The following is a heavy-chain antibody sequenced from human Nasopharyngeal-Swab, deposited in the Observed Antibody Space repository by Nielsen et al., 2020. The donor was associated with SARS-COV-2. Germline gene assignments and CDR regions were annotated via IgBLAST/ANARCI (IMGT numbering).Heavy chain of an antibody. CDR3: VKDSMVIAYKPDDYGMDV. V-gene: IGHV3-23*01. D-gene: IGHD2-21*01. Sequence: GGSLRLSCVASGYSFRTYGMSWVRQAPGKGLEWVAAIVGSGDISGSGGNTYYADSVKGRFTISRDNAKKSLYLQMNSLRAEDTAVYFCVKDSMVIAYKPDDYGMDVWGQGTTVTVSS. CDR2: IVGSGDISGSGGNT. J-gene: IGHJ6*02. CDR1: GYSFRTYG.